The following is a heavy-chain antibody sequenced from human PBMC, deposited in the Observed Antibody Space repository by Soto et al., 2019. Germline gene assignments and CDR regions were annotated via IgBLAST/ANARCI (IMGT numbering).Heavy chain of an antibody. V-gene: IGHV5-51*01. CDR2: IYPGDSDT. Sequence: GESLKISCKGSGYSFTSYWIGWVRQMPGKGLEWMGIIYPGDSDTRYSPSFQGQVTISADKSISTAYLQWSSLKASNTAMYYCARLRQNYYGRQPLNYWGQGTLVTVSS. J-gene: IGHJ4*02. CDR3: ARLRQNYYGRQPLNY. CDR1: GYSFTSYW. D-gene: IGHD3-22*01.